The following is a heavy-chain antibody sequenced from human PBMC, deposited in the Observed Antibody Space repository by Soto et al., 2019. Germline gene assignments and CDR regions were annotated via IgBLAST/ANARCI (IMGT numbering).Heavy chain of an antibody. CDR1: GGSISSGDYY. CDR2: IYYSGST. Sequence: QVQLQQSGPGLVKPSQTLSLTCTVSGGSISSGDYYWSWIRQPPGKRLEWIGYIYYSGSTYYNPSLKSRVTRSVDTSKNQFSLKLSSVTAADTAVYYCARGAGTHVYNWFDPWGQGTLVTVSS. J-gene: IGHJ5*02. V-gene: IGHV4-30-4*01. D-gene: IGHD3-10*01. CDR3: ARGAGTHVYNWFDP.